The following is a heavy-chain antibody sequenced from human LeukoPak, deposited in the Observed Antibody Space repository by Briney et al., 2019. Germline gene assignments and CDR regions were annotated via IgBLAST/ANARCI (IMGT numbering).Heavy chain of an antibody. CDR1: GFTFSSDG. CDR2: ISGSGGTT. V-gene: IGHV3-23*01. CDR3: ARIWGPSSSWPWGFDY. D-gene: IGHD6-13*01. J-gene: IGHJ4*02. Sequence: GRSLRLSCAASGFTFSSDGMHCGRQAPGKGLEWVSAISGSGGTTYYADSVKGRFTISRDNSKITLYLQMNSLRADDTTVYYFARIWGPSSSWPWGFDYWGRGTLVTVSS.